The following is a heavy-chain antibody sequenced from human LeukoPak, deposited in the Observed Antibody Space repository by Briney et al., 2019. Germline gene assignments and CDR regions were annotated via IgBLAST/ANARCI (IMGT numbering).Heavy chain of an antibody. D-gene: IGHD6-19*01. CDR1: GYTFTSYA. V-gene: IGHV1-18*04. CDR3: ARDGAVAGEFDY. J-gene: IGHJ4*02. CDR2: ISAYNGNT. Sequence: ASVKVSFKASGYTFTSYAISWVRQAPAQGLEWMGWISAYNGNTNYAQKFQGRVTMTTDTSTTTAYMELRSLRYDDTAVYYCARDGAVAGEFDYWGQGTLVTVSS.